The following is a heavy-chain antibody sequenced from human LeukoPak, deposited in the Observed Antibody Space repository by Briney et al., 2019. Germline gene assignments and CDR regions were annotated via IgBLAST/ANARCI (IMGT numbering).Heavy chain of an antibody. V-gene: IGHV3-33*01. CDR2: IWFDGSKQ. CDR3: ARDGLTGSPFEL. Sequence: GGSLRLSCVASGFTFSKYGMHWVRQAPGKGLEWVAGIWFDGSKQNYGDSVKGRFTISRDNSRNTVHLQMSGLRSEDTAVYYCARDGLTGSPFELWGQGTMVTVSS. D-gene: IGHD1-1*01. CDR1: GFTFSKYG. J-gene: IGHJ4*02.